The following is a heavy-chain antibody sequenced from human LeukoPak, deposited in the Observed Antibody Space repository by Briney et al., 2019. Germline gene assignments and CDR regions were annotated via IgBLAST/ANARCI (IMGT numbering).Heavy chain of an antibody. CDR2: FYHSGSN. V-gene: IGHV4-4*02. D-gene: IGHD5-18*01. CDR3: ARVLGYSYAFGY. CDR1: GGSISSSNW. Sequence: SETLSLTCAVSGGSISSSNWWCWVRPPPGKGLEWIGEFYHSGSNNYNPSLKSRVTISVDKSKNQFSLKLSSVTAADTAVYYCARVLGYSYAFGYWGQGTLVTVSS. J-gene: IGHJ4*02.